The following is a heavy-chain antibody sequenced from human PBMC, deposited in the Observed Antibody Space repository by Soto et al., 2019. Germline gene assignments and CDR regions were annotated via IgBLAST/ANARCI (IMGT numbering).Heavy chain of an antibody. D-gene: IGHD2-2*01. CDR1: GGSIRSSTYY. J-gene: IGHJ5*02. Sequence: SETLSLTCTVSGGSIRSSTYYWGWIRQPPGKGLEWIGSIYYSGSTHYNPSLKSRVTMSVDTSTNQFSLKLNSVTAADTAVYYCARVPDRWGQGTLVTVSS. CDR3: ARVPDR. V-gene: IGHV4-39*07. CDR2: IYYSGST.